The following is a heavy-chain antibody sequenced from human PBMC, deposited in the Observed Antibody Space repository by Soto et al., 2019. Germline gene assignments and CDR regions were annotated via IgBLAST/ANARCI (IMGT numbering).Heavy chain of an antibody. CDR1: GYTFTSYG. D-gene: IGHD3-10*01. Sequence: QVQLVQSGAEVKKPGASVKFSCKASGYTFTSYGISWVRQAPGQGLEWMGWISAYNGNTNYAQKLQGRVTMTTDTSTSTAYMELRSLRADDTAVYYCARDYYGSGSYQTYYYGMDVWGQGTTVTVSS. CDR2: ISAYNGNT. CDR3: ARDYYGSGSYQTYYYGMDV. J-gene: IGHJ6*02. V-gene: IGHV1-18*01.